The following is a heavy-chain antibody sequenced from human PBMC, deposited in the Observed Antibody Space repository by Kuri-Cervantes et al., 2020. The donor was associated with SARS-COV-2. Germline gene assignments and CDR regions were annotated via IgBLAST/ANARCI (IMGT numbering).Heavy chain of an antibody. V-gene: IGHV5-51*01. Sequence: KVSCKGSGYTFPTYWISWVRQMPGKGLEWMGVICPGDSDTRYSPSFQGRVTLSSDRSISTAYLQWSSLKASDTAIYYCARHFRHKDWLIPEVSTYFDSWGQGTLVTVSS. D-gene: IGHD3-22*01. CDR3: ARHFRHKDWLIPEVSTYFDS. CDR1: GYTFPTYW. CDR2: ICPGDSDT. J-gene: IGHJ4*02.